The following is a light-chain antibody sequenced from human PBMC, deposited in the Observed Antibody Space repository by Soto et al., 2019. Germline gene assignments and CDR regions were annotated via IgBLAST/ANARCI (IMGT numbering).Light chain of an antibody. J-gene: IGLJ2*01. V-gene: IGLV2-14*01. Sequence: QSALTQPASVSGSPGQWITISCTGNSSDVGGYNYVSWYQQHPGKAPKLMIYDVSNRPSGVSNRFSGSKSGNTASLTISGLQAEDEADYYCSSYTCSSTLGVFGGGTKVTVL. CDR3: SSYTCSSTLGV. CDR2: DVS. CDR1: SSDVGGYNY.